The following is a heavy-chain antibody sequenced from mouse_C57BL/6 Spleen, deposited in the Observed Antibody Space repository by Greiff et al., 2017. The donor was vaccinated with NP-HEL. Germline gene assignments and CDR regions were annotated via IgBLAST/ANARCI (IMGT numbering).Heavy chain of an antibody. CDR3: ARYEAGIGNYFDY. D-gene: IGHD4-1*01. Sequence: VQLQQSGPELVKPGASVKISCKASGYTFTDYYMNWVKQSHGKSLEWIGDINPNNGGTSYNQKFKGKATLTVDKSSSTAYMELRSLTSEDSAVYYCARYEAGIGNYFDYWGQGTTLTVSS. CDR1: GYTFTDYY. V-gene: IGHV1-26*01. J-gene: IGHJ2*01. CDR2: INPNNGGT.